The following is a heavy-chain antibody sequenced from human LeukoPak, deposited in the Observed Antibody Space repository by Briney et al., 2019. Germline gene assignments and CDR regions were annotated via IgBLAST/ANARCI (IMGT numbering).Heavy chain of an antibody. CDR2: IHPRSGDT. Sequence: ASVTVSFKASGYSFTAFYIHWVRQAPGQGLEWMGWIHPRSGDTSYAQKFQGRVTMARDTSISTVYLDLSSLGSDDTALYYCARDGEYGTGSYYRGCFDYWGQGILVTVSS. CDR3: ARDGEYGTGSYYRGCFDY. J-gene: IGHJ4*02. V-gene: IGHV1-2*02. CDR1: GYSFTAFY. D-gene: IGHD3-10*01.